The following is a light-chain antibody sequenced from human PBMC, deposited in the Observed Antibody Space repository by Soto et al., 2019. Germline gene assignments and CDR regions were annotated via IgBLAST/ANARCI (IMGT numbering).Light chain of an antibody. Sequence: DIQMTQSPSSLSASVGDRVTITCRASQSISSYLNWYQEKPGKAPKLLIYAASSLQSGVPTRFSGSKSGTDFTLTISSLQPDDFATYYCQQYNTYSTFGQGTRLEIK. J-gene: IGKJ5*01. CDR1: QSISSY. V-gene: IGKV1-39*01. CDR2: AAS. CDR3: QQYNTYST.